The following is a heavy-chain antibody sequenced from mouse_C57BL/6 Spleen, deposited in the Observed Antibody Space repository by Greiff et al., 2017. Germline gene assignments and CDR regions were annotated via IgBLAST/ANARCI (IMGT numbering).Heavy chain of an antibody. CDR1: GYAFSSSW. J-gene: IGHJ2*01. Sequence: QVQLKESGPELVKPGASVKISCKASGYAFSSSWMNWVKQRPGKGLEWIGRIYPGDGDTNYNGKFKGKATLTADKSSSTAYMQLSSLTSEDSAVYFGAREGLYGSSYYYFDYWGQGTTLTVSS. CDR3: AREGLYGSSYYYFDY. V-gene: IGHV1-82*01. CDR2: IYPGDGDT. D-gene: IGHD1-1*01.